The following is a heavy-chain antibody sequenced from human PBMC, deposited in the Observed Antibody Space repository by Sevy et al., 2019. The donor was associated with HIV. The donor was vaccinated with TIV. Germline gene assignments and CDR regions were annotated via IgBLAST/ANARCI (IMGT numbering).Heavy chain of an antibody. V-gene: IGHV5-51*01. D-gene: IGHD1-1*01. J-gene: IGHJ6*02. CDR2: IYPGDSDT. Sequence: GGSLRLSCKGSGYTFTNYWIGWVRQMPGKGLEWMGIIYPGDSDTRYSPSFQGQVTISVDKSISTANLQWSSLKASDTAIFYCARGARGTLPSYYYYTMDIWGQGTTVTVSS. CDR1: GYTFTNYW. CDR3: ARGARGTLPSYYYYTMDI.